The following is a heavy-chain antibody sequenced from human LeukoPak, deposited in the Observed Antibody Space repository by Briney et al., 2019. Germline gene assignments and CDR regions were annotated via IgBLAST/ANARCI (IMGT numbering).Heavy chain of an antibody. D-gene: IGHD3-16*02. CDR3: AKDRVWGSYRYAAYDY. J-gene: IGHJ4*02. CDR1: GFTFSSYA. Sequence: GGSLRLSCAASGFTFSSYAMNWVRQAPGKGLEWVATISASGGSTYYADSVKGRFTISRDNSKNTLYLQMNSLRAEDTAVYYCAKDRVWGSYRYAAYDYWGQGTLVTVSS. V-gene: IGHV3-23*01. CDR2: ISASGGST.